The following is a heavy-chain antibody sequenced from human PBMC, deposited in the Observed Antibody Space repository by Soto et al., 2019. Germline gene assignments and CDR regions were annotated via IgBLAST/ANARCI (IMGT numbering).Heavy chain of an antibody. J-gene: IGHJ6*02. Sequence: SVKVSCKASGGTFSSYAISWVRQAPGQGLEWMGGIIPIFGTANYAQKFQGRVTITADESTSTAYMELSSLRSEDTAVYYCARVPSGYCSSTSCYRGYYYYGMDVWGQGTTVTVSS. D-gene: IGHD2-2*02. CDR2: IIPIFGTA. V-gene: IGHV1-69*13. CDR1: GGTFSSYA. CDR3: ARVPSGYCSSTSCYRGYYYYGMDV.